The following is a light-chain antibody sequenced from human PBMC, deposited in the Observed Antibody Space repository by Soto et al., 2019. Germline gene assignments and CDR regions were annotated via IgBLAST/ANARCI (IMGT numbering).Light chain of an antibody. CDR1: SSDVGGYNY. J-gene: IGLJ2*01. V-gene: IGLV2-8*01. CDR2: EVS. CDR3: SSYAGSNGVV. Sequence: QSALTQPPSASGSPGQSVTISCTGTSSDVGGYNYVSWYQHHPGKAPKVMIYEVSKRPSGVPDRFSGSKSGNTASLTVSGLQAEDEADYYCSSYAGSNGVVFGAGTKLTVL.